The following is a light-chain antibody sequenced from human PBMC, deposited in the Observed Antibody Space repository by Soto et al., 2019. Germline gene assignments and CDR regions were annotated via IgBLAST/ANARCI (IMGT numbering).Light chain of an antibody. Sequence: DIQMTQSPSSLSASVGDRVTISCRASQNINNYLNWYQQKPGKAPKLLIYAAANLQSGVPSRFSGRGFGTDFTLIISSLQPEDFGTYFRQQSHTKPLVFGPGTKVDIK. V-gene: IGKV1-39*01. J-gene: IGKJ3*01. CDR1: QNINNY. CDR2: AAA. CDR3: QQSHTKPLV.